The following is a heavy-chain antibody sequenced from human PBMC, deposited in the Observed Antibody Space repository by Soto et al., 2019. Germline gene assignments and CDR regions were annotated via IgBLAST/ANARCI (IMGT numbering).Heavy chain of an antibody. V-gene: IGHV4-39*01. D-gene: IGHD3-3*01. Sequence: SETLSLTCSVSGGSITSSSYYWGWIRQPPGKGLEWTGSIYYSGSTYYNSSLKSRVTISVDTSKNQFSLKLSSVTAADTAVYYCARLKSVYFDYWGQGTLVTVSS. CDR2: IYYSGST. CDR3: ARLKSVYFDY. CDR1: GGSITSSSYY. J-gene: IGHJ4*02.